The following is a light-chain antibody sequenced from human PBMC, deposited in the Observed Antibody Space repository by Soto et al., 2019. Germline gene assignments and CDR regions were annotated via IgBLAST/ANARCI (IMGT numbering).Light chain of an antibody. Sequence: DIQMTQSPSTLSASVGDRVTITCRASQSIDSWLAWYQQKPGKAPKLLMYDASSLESGVSSRFSGSGCGAEFTLIISSLQPDDFATYYCQQYNNWPPITFGQGTRLEIK. CDR1: QSIDSW. CDR3: QQYNNWPPIT. V-gene: IGKV1-5*01. CDR2: DAS. J-gene: IGKJ5*01.